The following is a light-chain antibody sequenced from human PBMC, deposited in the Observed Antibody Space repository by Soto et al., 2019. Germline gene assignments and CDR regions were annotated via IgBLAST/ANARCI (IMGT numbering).Light chain of an antibody. J-gene: IGLJ2*01. CDR1: SSNIGVNY. Sequence: QSVLTQPPSASGTPGQRVTISCSGSSSNIGVNYVFWYQQLSGTAPKLLIYRNSQRPSGVPDRFSGSKSGTSASLAISGLRSEDEADYYCAAWDDSLSVVFGGGTKLTVL. CDR3: AAWDDSLSVV. V-gene: IGLV1-47*01. CDR2: RNS.